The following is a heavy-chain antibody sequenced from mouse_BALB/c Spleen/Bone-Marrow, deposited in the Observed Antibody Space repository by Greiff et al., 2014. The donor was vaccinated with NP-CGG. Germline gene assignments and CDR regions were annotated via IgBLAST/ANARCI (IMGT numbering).Heavy chain of an antibody. CDR3: AVYDYEGFAY. J-gene: IGHJ3*01. V-gene: IGHV14-3*02. Sequence: VQLQQSGAELVKPGASVKLSCTASGFNIKDTYMHWGKQRPEQGLGWIGRIDPANGNTKYDPKFQGKATITADTSSNTAYLQLSSLTSEDTAVYYCAVYDYEGFAYWGQGTLVTVSA. CDR1: GFNIKDTY. D-gene: IGHD2-4*01. CDR2: IDPANGNT.